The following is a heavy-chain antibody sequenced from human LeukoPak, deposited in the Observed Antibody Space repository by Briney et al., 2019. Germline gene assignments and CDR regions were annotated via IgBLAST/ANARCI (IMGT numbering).Heavy chain of an antibody. CDR1: GFTFSDYW. V-gene: IGHV3-7*01. CDR2: IKQDGSLR. J-gene: IGHJ4*02. CDR3: ARRGGSSSRRSPIDY. D-gene: IGHD6-6*01. Sequence: AGGSLRLSCTASGFTFSDYWMTWVRQAPGKGPEWVANIKQDGSLRYYVDSVRGRFTISRDNAKNSLFLQMNGLRAEDTAVYYCARRGGSSSRRSPIDYWGQGTLVTVSS.